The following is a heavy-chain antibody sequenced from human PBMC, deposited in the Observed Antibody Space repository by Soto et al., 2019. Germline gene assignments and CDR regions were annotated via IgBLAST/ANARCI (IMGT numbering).Heavy chain of an antibody. CDR3: GTDQWGGAFDL. V-gene: IGHV3-7*01. D-gene: IGHD3-10*01. CDR1: DFTISPYW. CDR2: IKEDGSVR. J-gene: IGHJ3*01. Sequence: EVQVVESGGGLVQPGGSLRLSCAASDFTISPYWMTWVRQTPGQGLEFVANIKEDGSVRNYVDSVKGRFTISRDNAKNSLYLQINSLRAEDTAVYYCGTDQWGGAFDLWGQGTTVTVSS.